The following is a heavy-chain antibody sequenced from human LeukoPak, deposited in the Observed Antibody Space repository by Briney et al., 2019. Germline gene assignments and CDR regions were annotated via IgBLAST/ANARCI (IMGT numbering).Heavy chain of an antibody. CDR1: GGSISSSSYY. J-gene: IGHJ6*03. D-gene: IGHD5-24*01. CDR3: ARAWATGYSYYYYYMDV. V-gene: IGHV4-39*01. CDR2: IYYSGST. Sequence: SETLSLTCTVSGGSISSSSYYWGWIRQPPGKGLEWIGSIYYSGSTYYNPSLKSRVTISVDTSKNQFSLKLSSVTAADTAVHYCARAWATGYSYYYYYMDVWGKGTTVTVSS.